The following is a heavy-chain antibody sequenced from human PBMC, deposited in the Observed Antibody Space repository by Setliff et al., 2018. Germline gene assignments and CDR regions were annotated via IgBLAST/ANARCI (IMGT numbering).Heavy chain of an antibody. J-gene: IGHJ4*02. CDR3: ARVAGAYYFDY. Sequence: PSETLSLTCTVSGGSISSSSYYWGWIRQPPGKGLEWIGSIYYSGGTYYNPSLKSRVTISVDTSKNQFSLKLSSVTAADTAVYYCARVAGAYYFDYWGQGTLVTVSS. V-gene: IGHV4-39*07. CDR2: IYYSGGT. CDR1: GGSISSSSYY. D-gene: IGHD7-27*01.